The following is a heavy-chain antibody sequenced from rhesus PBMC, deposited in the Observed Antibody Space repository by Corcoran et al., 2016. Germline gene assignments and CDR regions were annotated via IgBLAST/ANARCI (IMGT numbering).Heavy chain of an antibody. CDR2: IYGSSTRT. D-gene: IGHD6S26*01. CDR3: ARDTGIAAAGPGDY. Sequence: QVQLQESGPGVVKPSETLSLTCAVSGGSISDSYRWSWIRQPPGKGLEWIGYIYGSSTRTHYNPSLKSRVSISQDSSKNPFSLKLSSVAAADTAVYYCARDTGIAAAGPGDYWGQGVLVTVSS. CDR1: GGSISDSYR. V-gene: IGHV4S10*01. J-gene: IGHJ4*01.